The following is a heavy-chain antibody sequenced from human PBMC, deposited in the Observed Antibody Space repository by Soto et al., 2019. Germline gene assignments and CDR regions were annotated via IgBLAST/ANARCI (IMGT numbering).Heavy chain of an antibody. CDR2: ISDSGSTR. V-gene: IGHV3-11*01. CDR3: ARGGRAGRITMIAVVRTHYFDY. CDR1: GFTFSDYY. D-gene: IGHD3-22*01. J-gene: IGHJ4*02. Sequence: PGGSLRLSCAASGFTFSDYYMSWIRQAPGKGLEWVSYISDSGSTRYYADSVKGRFTISRDNAKNSLYLQMNSLRAEDTAVYYCARGGRAGRITMIAVVRTHYFDYWGPGTLVTVSS.